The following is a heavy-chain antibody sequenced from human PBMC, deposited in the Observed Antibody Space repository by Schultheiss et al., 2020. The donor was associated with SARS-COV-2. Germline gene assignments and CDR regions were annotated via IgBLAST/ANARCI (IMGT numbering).Heavy chain of an antibody. D-gene: IGHD6-19*01. CDR2: IYYSGST. J-gene: IGHJ2*01. V-gene: IGHV4-61*01. CDR3: ARAVTGPKRYFDL. Sequence: SETLSLTCSVSGGSVSSRNYYWSWIRQPPGKGLEWIGYIYYSGSTNYNPSLKSRVTISVDTSKNQFSLKLSSVTAADTAVFYCARAVTGPKRYFDLWGRGTLVTVSS. CDR1: GGSVSSRNYY.